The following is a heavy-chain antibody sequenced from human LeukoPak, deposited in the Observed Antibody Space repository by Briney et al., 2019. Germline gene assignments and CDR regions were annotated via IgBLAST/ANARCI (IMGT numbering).Heavy chain of an antibody. CDR2: IIPIFGTA. Sequence: SVKVSCKASGGTFSSYAISWVRQAPGQGLEWMGGIIPIFGTANYAQKFQGRVTITTDESTSTAYMELSRLRSEDTAVYYCARDSSGWYYFDYWGQGTLVTVSS. J-gene: IGHJ4*02. CDR1: GGTFSSYA. D-gene: IGHD6-19*01. CDR3: ARDSSGWYYFDY. V-gene: IGHV1-69*05.